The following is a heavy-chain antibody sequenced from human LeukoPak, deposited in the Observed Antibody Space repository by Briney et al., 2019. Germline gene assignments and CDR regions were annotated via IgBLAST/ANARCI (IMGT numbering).Heavy chain of an antibody. Sequence: EASVKVSCKASGYTFTSYGISWVRQAPGQGLEWMGWISAYNGNTNYAQNLQGRVTMTIDTSTSTAYMELRSLTSDDTAVYYCARGSSGWYEDYWGQGTLVTVSS. CDR1: GYTFTSYG. V-gene: IGHV1-18*01. CDR2: ISAYNGNT. CDR3: ARGSSGWYEDY. J-gene: IGHJ4*02. D-gene: IGHD6-19*01.